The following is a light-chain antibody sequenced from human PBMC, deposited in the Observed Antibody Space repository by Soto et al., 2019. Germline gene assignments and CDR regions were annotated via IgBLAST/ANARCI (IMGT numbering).Light chain of an antibody. Sequence: DIKITQSTSSLSASVGDRVNLTFLASQGIRNDLNWYQEKPGKAPKRLIYSASSLQSGVPSRFSGSGSGTEFTLTIRSLQPEDIATDDGLPHNSYPWTFGQGTKVDIK. J-gene: IGKJ1*01. V-gene: IGKV1-17*01. CDR3: LPHNSYPWT. CDR1: QGIRND. CDR2: SAS.